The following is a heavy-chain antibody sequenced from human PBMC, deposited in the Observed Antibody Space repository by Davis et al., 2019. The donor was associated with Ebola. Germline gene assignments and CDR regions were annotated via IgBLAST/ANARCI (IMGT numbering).Heavy chain of an antibody. CDR3: ARDLSPTTGLYYDGMDV. D-gene: IGHD1-1*01. V-gene: IGHV4-31*03. CDR2: IFYSGST. J-gene: IGHJ6*04. Sequence: SETLSLTCTVSGGSISSDGYFWTWIRQHPGKGLEWIGYIFYSGSTYYNPSLKSRVTISVDTSKNQFSLKLTSVTAADTAVYYCARDLSPTTGLYYDGMDVWGKGTTVTVSS. CDR1: GGSISSDGYF.